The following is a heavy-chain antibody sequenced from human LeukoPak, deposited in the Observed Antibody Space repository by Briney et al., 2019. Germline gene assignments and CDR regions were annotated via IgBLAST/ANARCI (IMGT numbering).Heavy chain of an antibody. J-gene: IGHJ4*02. D-gene: IGHD3-22*01. V-gene: IGHV3-23*01. Sequence: GVSLRLSCSASGFTFTSCSMGWVRQAPKEVLEWVSSISRGDDGTFYADPVKGRFTISRDSSKNTLYLQMDSLRAEDTAVYYCARDFVAYDSSGYPPFVDYWGQGTLVTVSS. CDR2: ISRGDDGT. CDR1: GFTFTSCS. CDR3: ARDFVAYDSSGYPPFVDY.